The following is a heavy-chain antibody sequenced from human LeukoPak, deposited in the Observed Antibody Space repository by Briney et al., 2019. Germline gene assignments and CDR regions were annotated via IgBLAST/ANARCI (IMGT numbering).Heavy chain of an antibody. Sequence: GGSLRLSCAASGFTFSSYWMHWVRQAPGKGLVWVSRINNDGSRTNYADSVKGRFTISRDNAKNTLYLQMNSLRAEDTAVYYCAREDLEADAFDIWGQGTMVTVSS. CDR1: GFTFSSYW. J-gene: IGHJ3*02. CDR3: AREDLEADAFDI. D-gene: IGHD1-1*01. CDR2: INNDGSRT. V-gene: IGHV3-74*01.